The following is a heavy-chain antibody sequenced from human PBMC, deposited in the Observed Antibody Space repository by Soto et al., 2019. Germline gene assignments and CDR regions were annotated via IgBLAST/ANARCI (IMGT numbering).Heavy chain of an antibody. D-gene: IGHD5-12*01. CDR3: AIGGNSGYYYE. V-gene: IGHV1-2*02. CDR2: MNPYSGGT. J-gene: IGHJ4*02. CDR1: GYTFTDYY. Sequence: QVQLVQSGSEVKKPGASVQVSCKASGYTFTDYYMHWVRQAPGQGLEWMGWMNPYSGGTKFAQKLQGRVTMTRDTSIRISYMELSRLRYDDTAVYYCAIGGNSGYYYEWGQGTLVTVSS.